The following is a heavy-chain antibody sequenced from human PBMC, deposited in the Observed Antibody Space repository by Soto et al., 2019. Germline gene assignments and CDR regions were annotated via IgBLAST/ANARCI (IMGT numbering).Heavy chain of an antibody. CDR3: AKDLVIESSGWYSSVAY. J-gene: IGHJ4*02. CDR1: GFTFSSYA. CDR2: ISGSGGST. Sequence: EVQLLESGGGLGQPGGSLRLSCVASGFTFSSYAMSWVRQAPGKGLEWVSAISGSGGSTYYSDSVKGRFTISRDNSKNTIYLQMNSLTAEDTAVYYFAKDLVIESSGWYSSVAYWGQGTLVTVSS. D-gene: IGHD6-19*01. V-gene: IGHV3-23*01.